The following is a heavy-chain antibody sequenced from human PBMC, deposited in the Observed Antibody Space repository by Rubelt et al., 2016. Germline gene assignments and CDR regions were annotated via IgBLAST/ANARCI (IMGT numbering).Heavy chain of an antibody. CDR2: VYYSGSN. D-gene: IGHD1-1*01. CDR3: ARWSTKTVAVDF. J-gene: IGHJ4*02. CDR1: GGSISSSSYY. Sequence: QLQLQESGPGLVKPSETLSLNCTVSGGSISSSSYYWGWIRQPPGQGLEWIGYVYYSGSNNYNPSLKSRVTISGDTSTKHYSLKLGSVTAADSAVYYCARWSTKTVAVDFWGQGILVTVSS. V-gene: IGHV4-61*05.